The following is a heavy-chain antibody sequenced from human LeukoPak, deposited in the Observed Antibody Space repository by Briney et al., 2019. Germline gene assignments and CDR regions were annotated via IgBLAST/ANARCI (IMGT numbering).Heavy chain of an antibody. V-gene: IGHV3-48*01. CDR3: ARDPIFSDTSGYYFDY. J-gene: IGHJ4*02. CDR1: GFTFSHYN. D-gene: IGHD3-9*01. CDR2: ISGSGRDI. Sequence: GGSPRLSCAASGFTFSHYNMNWVRQAPGKGLECLAYISGSGRDIYYADSVKGRFTLSRDNAKNSLYLQMNSLRAEDTGVYYCARDPIFSDTSGYYFDYWGQGTLVTVAS.